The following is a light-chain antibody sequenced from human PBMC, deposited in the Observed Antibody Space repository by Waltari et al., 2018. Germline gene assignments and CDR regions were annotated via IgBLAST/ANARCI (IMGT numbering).Light chain of an antibody. CDR3: QQCYTTPYT. CDR2: AAS. V-gene: IGKV1-39*01. Sequence: DIQMTQSPSSLSASVGDRVIITCRASQRISSYLNWYQQKPGKAPKLLIYAASNLQGGVPSRFSGGGSATDFTLAINNLQPDDFATYYCQQCYTTPYTFGQGTKLEI. J-gene: IGKJ2*01. CDR1: QRISSY.